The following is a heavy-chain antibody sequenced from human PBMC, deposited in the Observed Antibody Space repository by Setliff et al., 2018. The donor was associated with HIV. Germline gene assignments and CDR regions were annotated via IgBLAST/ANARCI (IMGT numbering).Heavy chain of an antibody. D-gene: IGHD6-13*01. V-gene: IGHV3-7*01. CDR1: GFMFGTNW. J-gene: IGHJ4*01. CDR3: ARGGASSLPLDY. Sequence: LRLSCAASGFMFGTNWMSWVRQAPGKGPEWLANINQDGSDKYYMYSVKGRFTISRDNAKNSLYLQMNSLRADDTAIYYCARGGASSLPLDYWGHGTLVTVSS. CDR2: INQDGSDK.